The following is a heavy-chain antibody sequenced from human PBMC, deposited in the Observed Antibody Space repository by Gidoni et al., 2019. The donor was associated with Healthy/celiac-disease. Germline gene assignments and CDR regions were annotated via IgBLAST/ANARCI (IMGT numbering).Heavy chain of an antibody. CDR3: AREPNYYDSSGYSDAFDI. V-gene: IGHV4-61*02. CDR2: IYTSVST. Sequence: QVPLQESGPGLVQPPQTLSLTCTVSGGSISRGSYYRSWIRQPAGKGLEWIGRIYTSVSTNYNPSLKSRVTISVDTSNNQFSLKLSSVTAADTAVYYCAREPNYYDSSGYSDAFDIWGQGTMVTVSS. CDR1: GGSISRGSYY. J-gene: IGHJ3*02. D-gene: IGHD3-22*01.